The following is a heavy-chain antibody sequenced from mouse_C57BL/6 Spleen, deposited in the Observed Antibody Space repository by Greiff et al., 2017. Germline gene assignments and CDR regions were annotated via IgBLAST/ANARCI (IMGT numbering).Heavy chain of an antibody. Sequence: VQLQQSGPVLVKPGASVKMSCKASGYTFTDYYMNWVKQSHGKSLEWIGVINPYNGGTSYNQKFKGKATLTVDKSSSTAYMELNSLTSEDSAVYYCARGGGTSRFDYWGQGTTLTVSS. CDR1: GYTFTDYY. D-gene: IGHD4-1*01. CDR2: INPYNGGT. CDR3: ARGGGTSRFDY. J-gene: IGHJ2*01. V-gene: IGHV1-19*01.